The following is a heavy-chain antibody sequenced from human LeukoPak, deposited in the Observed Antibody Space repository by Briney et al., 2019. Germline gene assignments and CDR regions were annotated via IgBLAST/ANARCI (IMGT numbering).Heavy chain of an antibody. D-gene: IGHD2-8*01. CDR2: INPSGGST. V-gene: IGHV1-46*01. CDR1: GYTFTSYY. CDR3: ARDRDGMVSKAHQYFQH. J-gene: IGHJ1*01. Sequence: ASVKVSCKASGYTFTSYYMHWVRQAPGQGLEWMGIINPSGGSTSYAQKFQGRVTMTRDTSTSTVYVELSSLRSEDTAVYYCARDRDGMVSKAHQYFQHWGQGTLVTVSS.